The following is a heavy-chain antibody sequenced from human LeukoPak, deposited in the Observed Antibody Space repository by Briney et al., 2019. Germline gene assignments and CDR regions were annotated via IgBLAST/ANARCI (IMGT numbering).Heavy chain of an antibody. D-gene: IGHD3-10*01. CDR1: GYSFTSYW. Sequence: GESLKISCKGSGYSFTSYWFGWVRQMPGKGQEWMGIIYAGDSDTRYSPSFQGQVTISADKSISTAYLQWSSLKASDTAMYYCVRHYYYGSGSYTDIWGQGTMVTVSS. CDR2: IYAGDSDT. J-gene: IGHJ3*02. CDR3: VRHYYYGSGSYTDI. V-gene: IGHV5-51*01.